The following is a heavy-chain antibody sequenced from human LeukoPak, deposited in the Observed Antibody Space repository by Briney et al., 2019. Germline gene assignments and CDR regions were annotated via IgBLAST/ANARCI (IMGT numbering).Heavy chain of an antibody. CDR2: IYSGGST. J-gene: IGHJ5*02. D-gene: IGHD4-17*01. V-gene: IGHV3-53*01. Sequence: GGSLRLSCAASGFTVSSNYISWVRQAPGKGLEWVSVIYSGGSTYYADSVKGRFTISRDNSKNTLYLQMNSLRAEDTAVYYCARDSTDGDYDWFDPWGQGTLVTVSS. CDR1: GFTVSSNY. CDR3: ARDSTDGDYDWFDP.